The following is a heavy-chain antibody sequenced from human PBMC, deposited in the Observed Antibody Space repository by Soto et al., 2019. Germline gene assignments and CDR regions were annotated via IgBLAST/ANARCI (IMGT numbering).Heavy chain of an antibody. Sequence: PGGSLRLSCAASGFTFSSYAMSWVRQAPGKGLEWVSAISGSGGSTYYADSVKGRFTISRDNSKNTLYLQMNSLRAEDTAVYYCAKDENYYDSSGYYDYWGQGTLVTVSS. D-gene: IGHD3-22*01. V-gene: IGHV3-23*01. CDR2: ISGSGGST. CDR1: GFTFSSYA. CDR3: AKDENYYDSSGYYDY. J-gene: IGHJ4*02.